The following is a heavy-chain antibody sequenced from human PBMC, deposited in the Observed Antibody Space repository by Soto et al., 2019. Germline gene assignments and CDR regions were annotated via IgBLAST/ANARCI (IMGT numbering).Heavy chain of an antibody. Sequence: GESLKISCKGSGYSFTYYWVGWVRQMPGKGLEWMGIIYPSDSDTRYSPSSQGQVTISADKSISTAYLQWSSLKASDTAMYYCARLRRGSSIKVYHYDIDVWGQGTTVTVPS. CDR2: IYPSDSDT. J-gene: IGHJ6*01. CDR1: GYSFTYYW. CDR3: ARLRRGSSIKVYHYDIDV. V-gene: IGHV5-51*01. D-gene: IGHD2-2*01.